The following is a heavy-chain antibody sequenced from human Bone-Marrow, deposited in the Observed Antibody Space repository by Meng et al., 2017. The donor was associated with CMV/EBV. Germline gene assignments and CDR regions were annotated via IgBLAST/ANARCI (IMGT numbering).Heavy chain of an antibody. D-gene: IGHD3-3*01. Sequence: SVKVSCKASGGTFSSYTISWVRQAPGQGLEWMGRIIPILGTANYAQKFQGRVTITADKSTSTAYMELSSLRSEDRAVCYCAKADFWCGSDWLDPWGQGTLVTVSS. CDR1: GGTFSSYT. J-gene: IGHJ5*02. V-gene: IGHV1-69*08. CDR2: IIPILGTA. CDR3: AKADFWCGSDWLDP.